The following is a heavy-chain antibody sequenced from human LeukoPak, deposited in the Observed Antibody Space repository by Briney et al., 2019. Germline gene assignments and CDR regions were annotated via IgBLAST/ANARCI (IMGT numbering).Heavy chain of an antibody. J-gene: IGHJ4*02. CDR2: IIPILAIA. V-gene: IGHV1-69*04. Sequence: ASVKVSCKASGGTFSSYAISWVRQAPGQGLEWMGRIIPILAIADYAQKLQGRVTMTTDTSTSTAYMELRSLRSDDTAVYYCARVDDSSGPYLDYWGQGTLVTVSS. CDR1: GGTFSSYA. CDR3: ARVDDSSGPYLDY. D-gene: IGHD3-22*01.